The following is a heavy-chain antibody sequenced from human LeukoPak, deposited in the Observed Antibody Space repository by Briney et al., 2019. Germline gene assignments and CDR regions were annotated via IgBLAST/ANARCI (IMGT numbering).Heavy chain of an antibody. Sequence: PGGSLRLSCAASGFTFNSYWMSWVRQAPGKGLEWVANINQDGSEKYYVGSVKGRFTISRDNAKSSLYLQMNSLRAEDTAVYYCARGLQSSWGLDDYWGQGTLVTVSS. CDR3: ARGLQSSWGLDDY. J-gene: IGHJ4*02. V-gene: IGHV3-7*01. CDR1: GFTFNSYW. CDR2: INQDGSEK. D-gene: IGHD6-13*01.